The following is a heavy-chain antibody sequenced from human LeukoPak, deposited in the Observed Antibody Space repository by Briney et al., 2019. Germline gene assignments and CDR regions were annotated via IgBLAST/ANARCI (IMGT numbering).Heavy chain of an antibody. CDR2: ISAYNGDT. V-gene: IGHV1-18*01. D-gene: IGHD5/OR15-5a*01. CDR1: GYTFTSSG. CDR3: TRDRSGFGVYAQRWPLDY. Sequence: ASVKVSCKASGYTFTSSGISWVRQARGQGLEWMGWISAYNGDTDYAQKFQGRVTMTTDITMSKAYMELRSLRSDDTAVYYCTRDRSGFGVYAQRWPLDYWGQGTLVTVSS. J-gene: IGHJ4*02.